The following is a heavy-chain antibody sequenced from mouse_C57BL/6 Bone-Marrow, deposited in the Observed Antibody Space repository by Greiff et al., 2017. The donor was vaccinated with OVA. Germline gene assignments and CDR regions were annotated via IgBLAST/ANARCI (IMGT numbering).Heavy chain of an antibody. CDR1: GFNIKDYY. V-gene: IGHV14-2*01. J-gene: IGHJ2*01. CDR2: LDPEDGEP. D-gene: IGHD2-1*01. CDR3: ARGDGNYDFDY. Sequence: VPLQQSGAALVQPGASVKLSCTASGFNIKDYYMHWVKQRPEQGLEWIGRLDPEDGEPKSAPKFQGQATITADTSSNTAYLQLRSQTSDDTAVYYCARGDGNYDFDYWGQGTTLTVSS.